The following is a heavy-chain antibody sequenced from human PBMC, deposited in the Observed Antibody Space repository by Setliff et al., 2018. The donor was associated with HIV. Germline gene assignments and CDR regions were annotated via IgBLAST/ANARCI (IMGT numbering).Heavy chain of an antibody. CDR2: IHYTGST. Sequence: SCTVSGGSISSSSYYWNWFRQYPGKGLEWIGYIHYTGSTYYKPSLKSRVTISVDTSKNQFSLKLSSVTAADTAVYYCASYDILTGYYGHYFDYWGQGTLVTVSS. D-gene: IGHD3-9*01. CDR3: ASYDILTGYYGHYFDY. V-gene: IGHV4-31*03. CDR1: GGSISSSSYY. J-gene: IGHJ4*02.